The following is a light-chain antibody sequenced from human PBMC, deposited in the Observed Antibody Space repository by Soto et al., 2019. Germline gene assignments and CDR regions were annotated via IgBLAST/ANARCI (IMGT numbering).Light chain of an antibody. CDR3: SSYTSTSTYV. CDR2: DVT. J-gene: IGLJ1*01. Sequence: QSVLAQPASVSGSPGQSITISYTGTSSDDDGYNYVSWYQQHPGKAPKLMIYDVTNRPSGISNRFSGSKSGNTASLTISGLQAEDEADYYCSSYTSTSTYVFGTGT. V-gene: IGLV2-14*01. CDR1: SSDDDGYNY.